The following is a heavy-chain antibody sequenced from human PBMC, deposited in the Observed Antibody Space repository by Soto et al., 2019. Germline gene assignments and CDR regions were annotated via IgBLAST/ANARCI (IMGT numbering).Heavy chain of an antibody. J-gene: IGHJ6*02. V-gene: IGHV3-74*03. CDR1: GYTFSAYW. Sequence: GGSLRLSCAASGYTFSAYWMHWVRQAPGKGLVWVSRTNTDGTATTYADSVGGRFTISRDNAKNMLYLQMNSLRAGDTAVYYCTRGHYYGMDVWGQGTTVTVSS. CDR2: TNTDGTAT. CDR3: TRGHYYGMDV.